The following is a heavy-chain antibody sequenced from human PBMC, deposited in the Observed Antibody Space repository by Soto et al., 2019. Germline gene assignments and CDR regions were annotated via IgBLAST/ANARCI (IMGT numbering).Heavy chain of an antibody. CDR2: IKEDGSEK. Sequence: EVHLVESGGGLVQPGGSLRLSCAASGFSFNTYWMSWVRQAPGKGLEWVANIKEDGSEKYYVDSVKGRFTISRDNAKHSLYLQMNSLRAEDTAVYYCAVRRRTDFGDYWGQGTLVTVSS. V-gene: IGHV3-7*01. J-gene: IGHJ4*02. CDR3: AVRRRTDFGDY. CDR1: GFSFNTYW. D-gene: IGHD4-17*01.